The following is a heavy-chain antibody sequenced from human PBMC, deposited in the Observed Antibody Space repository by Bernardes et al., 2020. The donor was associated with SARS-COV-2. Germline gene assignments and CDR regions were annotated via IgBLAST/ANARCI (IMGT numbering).Heavy chain of an antibody. J-gene: IGHJ3*02. CDR3: AREALGYCSSTSCYNAFDI. CDR2: IYTSGST. CDR1: GGSISSYY. Sequence: SETLSLTCTVSGGSISSYYWSWIRQPAGKGLEWIGRIGRIYTSGSTNYNPSLKSRVTMSVDTSKNQFSLKLSSVTAADTAVYYCAREALGYCSSTSCYNAFDIWGQGTMVTVSS. D-gene: IGHD2-2*02. V-gene: IGHV4-4*07.